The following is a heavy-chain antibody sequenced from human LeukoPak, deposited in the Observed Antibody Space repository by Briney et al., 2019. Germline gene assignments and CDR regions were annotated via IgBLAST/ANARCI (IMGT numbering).Heavy chain of an antibody. D-gene: IGHD2-21*02. CDR3: AKKSGIVVVTAIDY. CDR1: GFSSSDYW. CDR2: MNSDGTTT. Sequence: GGSLRLSCAASGFSSSDYWMHWVRHAPGKGLVWVSRMNSDGTTTNYADSVKGRFTISRDNSKNTLYLQMNSLRAEDTAVYYCAKKSGIVVVTAIDYWGQGTLVTVSS. J-gene: IGHJ4*02. V-gene: IGHV3-74*01.